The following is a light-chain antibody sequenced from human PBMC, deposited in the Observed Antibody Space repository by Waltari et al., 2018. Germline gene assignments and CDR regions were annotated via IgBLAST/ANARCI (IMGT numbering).Light chain of an antibody. CDR2: AAS. CDR3: QQSHSTPIT. V-gene: IGKV1-39*01. CDR1: QRISSN. Sequence: DIQMTQSPSSLSASVGDRVTITCRASQRISSNLNWYQQKPGKAPNLWIYAASSLQSGVPSRFSGSGFGTDFTLSIRNLQPEDFATYYCQQSHSTPITFGQGTRLEIK. J-gene: IGKJ5*01.